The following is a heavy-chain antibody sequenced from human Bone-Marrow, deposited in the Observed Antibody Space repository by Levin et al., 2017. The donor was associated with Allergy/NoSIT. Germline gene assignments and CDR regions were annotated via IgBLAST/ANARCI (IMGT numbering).Heavy chain of an antibody. Sequence: LPGGSLRLSCAASGFTLSQYWMTWVRQAPGKGLEWVAKIKPDGSEKYYVDSVKGRFTISRDNTRKSLSLEMNNLRSADTAVYFCARDSFSTSSGLDYYYGLDVWGQGTTVTVSS. CDR2: IKPDGSEK. CDR3: ARDSFSTSSGLDYYYGLDV. J-gene: IGHJ6*02. V-gene: IGHV3-7*01. D-gene: IGHD6-6*01. CDR1: GFTLSQYW.